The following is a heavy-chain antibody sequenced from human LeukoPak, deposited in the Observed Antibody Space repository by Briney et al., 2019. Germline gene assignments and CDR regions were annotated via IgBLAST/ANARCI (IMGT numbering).Heavy chain of an antibody. J-gene: IGHJ4*02. CDR1: GFTFXXXX. D-gene: IGHD5-18*01. CDR3: AKGNVGIQLWMAYFDY. CDR2: XSGSGDST. V-gene: IGHV3-23*01. Sequence: GGSLRLSCAASGFTFXXXXXNWVRQAPXXXXXXXXXXSGSGDSTYYADSVKGRFTISRDNSKNTLYLQMNSLRAEDTAIYHCAKGNVGIQLWMAYFDYWGQGTLVTVSS.